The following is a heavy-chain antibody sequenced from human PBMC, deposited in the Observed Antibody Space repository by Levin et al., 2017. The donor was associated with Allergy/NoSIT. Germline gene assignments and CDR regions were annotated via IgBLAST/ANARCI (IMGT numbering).Heavy chain of an antibody. Sequence: RPGGSLRLSCAASGFNFNSCGMHWVRQAPGKGLEWVAVVSYGGSNKYYADSVKGRFTISRDNSKNTLYLQMNSLRAEDTAVYYCAKDLQKTVNGLYYYGMDVWGQGTTVTVSS. D-gene: IGHD1-1*01. CDR1: GFNFNSCG. CDR3: AKDLQKTVNGLYYYGMDV. V-gene: IGHV3-30*18. J-gene: IGHJ6*02. CDR2: VSYGGSNK.